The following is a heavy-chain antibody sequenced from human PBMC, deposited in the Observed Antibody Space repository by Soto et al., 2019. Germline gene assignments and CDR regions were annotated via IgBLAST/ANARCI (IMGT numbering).Heavy chain of an antibody. V-gene: IGHV1-46*01. J-gene: IGHJ4*02. CDR1: GDTVTDYY. CDR3: ARGGHVVVVTAALDY. D-gene: IGHD2-21*02. Sequence: QVQLMQSGAEVKKPGASVKVSCKASGDTVTDYYIHWVRQAPGQGLEWMGTVNPSGGNTTYAKHFQGRVTMTRDTSTSTLYMELTSLTSDDTTIYYCARGGHVVVVTAALDYWVQGTMVPVSS. CDR2: VNPSGGNT.